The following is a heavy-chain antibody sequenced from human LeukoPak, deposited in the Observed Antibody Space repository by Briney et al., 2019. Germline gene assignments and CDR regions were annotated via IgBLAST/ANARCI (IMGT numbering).Heavy chain of an antibody. CDR1: GFTFSRYS. J-gene: IGHJ4*02. D-gene: IGHD3-22*01. Sequence: GGSLRLSCAASGFTFSRYSMNWVRQAPGKGLEWVSSISISSNYIYYADSLKGRFTISRDNAKNSLYLQMNSLRAEDTAVYYCAPYYYDTSGYSKWGQGTLVTVSS. CDR3: APYYYDTSGYSK. CDR2: ISISSNYI. V-gene: IGHV3-21*01.